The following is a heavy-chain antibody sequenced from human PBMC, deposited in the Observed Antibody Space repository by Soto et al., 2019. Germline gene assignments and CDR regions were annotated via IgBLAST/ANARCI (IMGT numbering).Heavy chain of an antibody. CDR2: MNPNSGNT. CDR1: GYTFTSYD. D-gene: IGHD4-4*01. J-gene: IGHJ6*03. CDR3: ARGDYSNYGDYYYYMDV. V-gene: IGHV1-8*01. Sequence: ASVKVSCKASGYTFTSYDINWVRQATGQGLEWMGWMNPNSGNTGYAQKFQGRVTMTRNTSISTAYMELSSLRSEDTAVYYCARGDYSNYGDYYYYMDVWGKGTTVTVSS.